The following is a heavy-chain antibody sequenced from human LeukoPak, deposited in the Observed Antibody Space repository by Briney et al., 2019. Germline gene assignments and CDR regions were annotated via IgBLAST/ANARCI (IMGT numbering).Heavy chain of an antibody. CDR2: INSDGSST. V-gene: IGHV3-74*01. CDR1: GFTFSSYW. Sequence: GGSLRLSCAASGFTFSSYWMHWVRQAPGKGLVWVSRINSDGSSTNYADSVKGRFTISRDNAKNTLYLQMNSLRAEDTAVYYCARENAGDRWFDPWGQGTLATVSS. CDR3: ARENAGDRWFDP. D-gene: IGHD2-21*02. J-gene: IGHJ5*02.